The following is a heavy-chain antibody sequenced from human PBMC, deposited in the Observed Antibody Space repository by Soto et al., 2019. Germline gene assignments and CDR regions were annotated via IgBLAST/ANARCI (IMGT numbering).Heavy chain of an antibody. CDR1: GYTFTSYA. V-gene: IGHV1-3*01. CDR3: ARGGGGTNWFDP. CDR2: INAGNGNT. J-gene: IGHJ5*02. D-gene: IGHD2-15*01. Sequence: QVQLVQSGAEVKKPGASVKVSCKASGYTFTSYAMHWVRQSPGHRLEWMGWINAGNGNTKYSQKFQGRVTITRDTSASTAYMELSSLKSEDTAGYYCARGGGGTNWFDPWGQGTMVTVSS.